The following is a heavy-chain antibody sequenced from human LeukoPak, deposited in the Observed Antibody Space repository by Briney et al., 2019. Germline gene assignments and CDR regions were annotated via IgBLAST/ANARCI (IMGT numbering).Heavy chain of an antibody. CDR2: INSDGSST. V-gene: IGHV3-74*01. Sequence: GGSLRLSCAASGFTFSSYWMHWVRQAPGKGLVWVSRINSDGSSTSYADSVKGRFTISRDNSKNSLYLQMNSLRAEDTAVYYCARESSSSEFDYWGQGTLVTVSS. D-gene: IGHD6-6*01. J-gene: IGHJ4*02. CDR3: ARESSSSEFDY. CDR1: GFTFSSYW.